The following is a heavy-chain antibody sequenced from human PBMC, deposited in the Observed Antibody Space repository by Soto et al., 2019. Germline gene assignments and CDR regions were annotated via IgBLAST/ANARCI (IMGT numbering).Heavy chain of an antibody. V-gene: IGHV4-59*01. Sequence: PSETLSLTCTVSGGSTSSYYWSWIRQPPGKGLEWIGYIYYSGSTNYNPSLKSRVTISVDTSKNQFSLKLSSVTAADTAVYYCARGYCSGGSCFRRVSWFDPWGQGTLVTVSS. J-gene: IGHJ5*02. CDR2: IYYSGST. D-gene: IGHD2-15*01. CDR1: GGSTSSYY. CDR3: ARGYCSGGSCFRRVSWFDP.